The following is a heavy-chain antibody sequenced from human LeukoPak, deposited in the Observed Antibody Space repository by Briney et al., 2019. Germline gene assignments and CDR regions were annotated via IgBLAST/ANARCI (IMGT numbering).Heavy chain of an antibody. CDR3: ARGGIAAAALVHLDY. V-gene: IGHV4-59*01. CDR2: LYYSRNT. CDR1: GGSIGDYY. D-gene: IGHD6-13*01. Sequence: SETLSLTYTVSGGSIGDYYWSWIRQPPGKGLEWIGYLYYSRNTNYSPSLKSRVTISADTSKTQVYLKLRSVTAADTAVYYCARGGIAAAALVHLDYWGQGTLVTVSS. J-gene: IGHJ4*02.